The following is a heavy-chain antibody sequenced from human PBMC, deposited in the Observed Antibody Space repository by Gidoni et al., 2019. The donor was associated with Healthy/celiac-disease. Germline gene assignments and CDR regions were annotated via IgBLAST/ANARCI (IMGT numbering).Heavy chain of an antibody. J-gene: IGHJ4*02. Sequence: EVQLVESGGGLVKPGGSLRLSGAASGFTFSHAWMSWVRQAPGKGLEWVGRIKSKTDGGTTDYAAPVKGRFTISRDDSKNTLYLQMNSLKTEDTAVYYCTTELTVVSDYWGQGTLVTVSS. CDR2: IKSKTDGGTT. V-gene: IGHV3-15*01. CDR3: TTELTVVSDY. D-gene: IGHD2-15*01. CDR1: GFTFSHAW.